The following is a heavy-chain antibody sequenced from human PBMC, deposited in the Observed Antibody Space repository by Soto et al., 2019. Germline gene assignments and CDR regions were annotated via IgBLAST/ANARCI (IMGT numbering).Heavy chain of an antibody. J-gene: IGHJ6*02. CDR2: ISYDVSNK. CDR1: GFTFSSYG. Sequence: QVQLVESGGGVVQPGRSLRLSCAASGFTFSSYGMHWVRQAPGKGLEWVAVISYDVSNKYYADSVKGRFTISRDNSKNTLYLQMNSLRAEDTAVYYCAKIYGDYDYYYYGMDVWGQGTTVTVSS. CDR3: AKIYGDYDYYYYGMDV. D-gene: IGHD4-17*01. V-gene: IGHV3-30*18.